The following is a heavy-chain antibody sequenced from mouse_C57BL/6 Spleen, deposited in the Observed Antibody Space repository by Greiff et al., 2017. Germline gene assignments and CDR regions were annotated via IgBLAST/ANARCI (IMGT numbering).Heavy chain of an antibody. V-gene: IGHV1-74*01. J-gene: IGHJ4*01. CDR1: GYTFTSYW. CDR2: IHPSDSVT. Sequence: QVQLQQPGAELVKPGASVKVSCKASGYTFTSYWMHWVKQRPGQGLEWIGRIHPSDSVTNSNQKFKGKATLTVDKSSSTAYMQLSSLTSEDSAVYYCAIEDDYDGYAMDYWGQGTSVTVSS. D-gene: IGHD2-4*01. CDR3: AIEDDYDGYAMDY.